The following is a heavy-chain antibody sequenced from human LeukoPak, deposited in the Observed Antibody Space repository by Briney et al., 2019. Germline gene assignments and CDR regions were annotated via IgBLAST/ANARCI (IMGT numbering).Heavy chain of an antibody. D-gene: IGHD2-2*02. CDR1: GFTFSSYW. CDR2: IKQDGSGK. CDR3: ARPHCSSTSCYNRTAF. V-gene: IGHV3-7*01. Sequence: GGSLRLSCAASGFTFSSYWMSWVRQAPGKGLEWVANIKQDGSGKYYVDSVKGRFTISRDNAKNSLYLQMNSLRAEDAAVYYCARPHCSSTSCYNRTAFRGQGTLVTVSS. J-gene: IGHJ4*02.